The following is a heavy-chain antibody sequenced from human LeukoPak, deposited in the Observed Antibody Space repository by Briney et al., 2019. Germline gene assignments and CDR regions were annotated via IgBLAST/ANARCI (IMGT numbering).Heavy chain of an antibody. D-gene: IGHD6-19*01. Sequence: ASVKVSCKASGCTFTGYYMHWVRQAPGQGLEWMGRINPNSGGTNYAQKFQGRVTMTRDTSISTAYMELSRLRSDDTAVYYCAREKQWLAREVFDPWGQGTLVTVSS. CDR2: INPNSGGT. CDR1: GCTFTGYY. J-gene: IGHJ5*02. CDR3: AREKQWLAREVFDP. V-gene: IGHV1-2*06.